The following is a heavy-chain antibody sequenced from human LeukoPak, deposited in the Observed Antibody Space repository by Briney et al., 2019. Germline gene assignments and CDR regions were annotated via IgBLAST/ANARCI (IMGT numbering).Heavy chain of an antibody. CDR2: IFHSGST. Sequence: SETLSLTCAVSGYSISSGYYWGWIRQPPGKGLEWVGSIFHSGSTYYNPSLKSRVTISVDTSKNQFSLELSSVTAADTAVYYCARDRGVAVAGPPGYWGQGTLVTVSS. D-gene: IGHD6-19*01. J-gene: IGHJ4*02. CDR3: ARDRGVAVAGPPGY. CDR1: GYSISSGYY. V-gene: IGHV4-38-2*02.